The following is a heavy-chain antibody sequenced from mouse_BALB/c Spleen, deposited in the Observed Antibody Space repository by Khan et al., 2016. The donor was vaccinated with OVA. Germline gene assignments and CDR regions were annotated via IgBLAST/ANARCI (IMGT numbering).Heavy chain of an antibody. Sequence: EVQLVESGGDVVKPGGSLKLSCAASGFTFSTYGMSWVRQTPDKRLEWVATVSTGGHYTYYPDTVKGRFTISRDTAKTTLYLHMSSLKSEDTARFYCARLAYYYDSEGFAYWGQGTLVTVSA. J-gene: IGHJ3*01. CDR3: ARLAYYYDSEGFAY. V-gene: IGHV5-6*01. D-gene: IGHD1-1*01. CDR1: GFTFSTYG. CDR2: VSTGGHYT.